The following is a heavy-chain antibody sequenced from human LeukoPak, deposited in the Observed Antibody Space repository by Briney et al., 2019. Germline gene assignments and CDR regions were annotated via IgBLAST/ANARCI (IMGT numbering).Heavy chain of an antibody. CDR3: TRHVQPGIASADY. CDR1: GGSISSYY. D-gene: IGHD6-13*01. CDR2: IYYSVST. J-gene: IGHJ4*02. V-gene: IGHV4-59*08. Sequence: PSETLSLTCTVSGGSISSYYWSWIRQPPGKGLEWIGYIYYSVSTNYNPSLKSRVTISVDTSKNQFSLKLSSVTAADTAVYYCTRHVQPGIASADYWGQGALVTVSS.